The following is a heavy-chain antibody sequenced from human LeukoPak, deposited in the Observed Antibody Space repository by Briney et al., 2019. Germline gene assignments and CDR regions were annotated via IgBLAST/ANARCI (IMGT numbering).Heavy chain of an antibody. J-gene: IGHJ4*02. Sequence: GASVKVSCKASGYTFTSYAMNWVRQAPGQGLEWMGWINTNTGNPTYAQGFTGRFVFSLDTSVSTAYLQISSLKAEDTAVYYCARVKCSSTSCHIDYWGQGTLVTVSS. D-gene: IGHD2-2*01. CDR3: ARVKCSSTSCHIDY. CDR2: INTNTGNP. CDR1: GYTFTSYA. V-gene: IGHV7-4-1*02.